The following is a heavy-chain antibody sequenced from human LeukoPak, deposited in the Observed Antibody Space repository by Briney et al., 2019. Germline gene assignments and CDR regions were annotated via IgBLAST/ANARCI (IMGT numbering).Heavy chain of an antibody. CDR1: GYTFTNYY. CDR2: INPSDGRT. CDR3: AREIGPRQLHLWASAFDY. V-gene: IGHV1-46*01. Sequence: EASVKVSCKASGYTFTNYYMHWVRQAPGQGLEWMGIINPSDGRTSYAQKFQGRVTMTRDTSTSTVYMELRSLRSEDTAVYYCAREIGPRQLHLWASAFDYWGQGTLVTVSS. D-gene: IGHD5-18*01. J-gene: IGHJ4*02.